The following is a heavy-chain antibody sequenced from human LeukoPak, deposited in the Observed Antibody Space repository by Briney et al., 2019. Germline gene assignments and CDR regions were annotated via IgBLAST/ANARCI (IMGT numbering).Heavy chain of an antibody. CDR1: GYTFTGYY. Sequence: ASVKVSCKASGYTFTGYYMHWVRQAPGQRLEWMGWINAGNGNTKYSQKFQGRVTITRDTSASTAYMELSSLRSEDTAVYYCAREGLVGTWCMDVWGQGTTVTVSS. CDR3: AREGLVGTWCMDV. J-gene: IGHJ6*02. CDR2: INAGNGNT. V-gene: IGHV1-3*01. D-gene: IGHD1-7*01.